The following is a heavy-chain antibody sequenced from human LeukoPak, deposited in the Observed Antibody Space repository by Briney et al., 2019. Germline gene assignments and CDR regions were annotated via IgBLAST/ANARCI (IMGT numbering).Heavy chain of an antibody. J-gene: IGHJ4*02. D-gene: IGHD6-13*01. V-gene: IGHV3-53*01. CDR3: AVRSWPGPYYFDY. Sequence: GGSLRLSRVASGFTFNNNYLSWVRQAPGKGLEWVSVIYNGGSTYYADSVRGRFTISRDNSKNTLYLHMNSLRAEDTAVYYCAVRSWPGPYYFDYWGQGTLVTVSS. CDR2: IYNGGST. CDR1: GFTFNNNY.